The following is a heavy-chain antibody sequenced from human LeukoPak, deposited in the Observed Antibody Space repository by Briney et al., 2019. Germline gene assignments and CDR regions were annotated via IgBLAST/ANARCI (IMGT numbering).Heavy chain of an antibody. CDR3: ARDLGGNALDI. CDR1: GYTFTANY. CDR2: INSNSGGA. Sequence: EASVKVSCKASGYTFTANYMHWVRQAPGQGLEYMGWINSNSGGANYAQKFHGRVTMTRHTSISTVYMELSGLTSDDTAVYYCARDLGGNALDIWGQGTVVTVS. J-gene: IGHJ3*02. V-gene: IGHV1-2*02. D-gene: IGHD3-16*01.